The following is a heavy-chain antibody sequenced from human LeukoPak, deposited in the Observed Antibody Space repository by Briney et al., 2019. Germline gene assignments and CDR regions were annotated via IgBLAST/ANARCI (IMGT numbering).Heavy chain of an antibody. CDR2: ISSSSSYI. J-gene: IGHJ4*02. V-gene: IGHV3-21*01. D-gene: IGHD3-10*01. CDR3: AGGVLSDFDY. Sequence: GGSLRLSCAASGFTFSSYSMNWVRQAPGKGREGVSSISSSSSYIYYADSVKGRFTISRDNAKNSLYLQMNSLRAEDTAVYYCAGGVLSDFDYWGQGTLVTVSS. CDR1: GFTFSSYS.